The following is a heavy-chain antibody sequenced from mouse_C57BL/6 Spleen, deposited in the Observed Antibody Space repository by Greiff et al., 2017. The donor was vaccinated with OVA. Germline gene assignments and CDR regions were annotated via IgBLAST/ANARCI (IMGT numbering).Heavy chain of an antibody. CDR1: GFTFSSYA. CDR3: ARDRDSSGYPSFAY. V-gene: IGHV5-4*01. D-gene: IGHD3-2*02. CDR2: ISAGGSYT. J-gene: IGHJ3*01. Sequence: EVQLVESGGGLVKPGGSLKLSCAASGFTFSSYAMSWVRQTPEKRLEWVANISAGGSYTYYPDNVQGRFTISRDKAKNNLYLQMSQRKSKDTAMYYCARDRDSSGYPSFAYWGQGTLVTVSA.